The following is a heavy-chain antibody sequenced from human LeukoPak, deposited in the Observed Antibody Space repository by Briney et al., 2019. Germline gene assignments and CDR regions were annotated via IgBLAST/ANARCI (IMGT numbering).Heavy chain of an antibody. D-gene: IGHD3-22*01. J-gene: IGHJ5*02. CDR2: IYPGDSDT. CDR1: GYNFDSYW. Sequence: GESLKISCEGSGYNFDSYWIAWVRRKAAEGREWLGSIYPGDSDTRYNPAFQGQVITSADKSLKTAYLQWSSLKSSDTGIYYCARRMDYFDTRSGSHLTGLDPWGQGTLVTVSS. V-gene: IGHV5-51*01. CDR3: ARRMDYFDTRSGSHLTGLDP.